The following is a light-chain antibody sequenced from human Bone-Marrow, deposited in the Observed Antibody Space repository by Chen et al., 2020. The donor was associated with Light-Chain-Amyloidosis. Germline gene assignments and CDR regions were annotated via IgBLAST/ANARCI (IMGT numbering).Light chain of an antibody. CDR1: QSLVDSGDGNTY. Sequence: IVLTQTPLSLPVTPGEPASISCRSSQSLVDSGDGNTYLDWYVQKPGQSPDILIYTLSYRASGVPDRGSGSGAGTHCKLNIRRVEAEDVGGYYCMERIQFPLTFGGGTKVEIK. CDR3: MERIQFPLT. CDR2: TLS. V-gene: IGKV2-40*01. J-gene: IGKJ4*01.